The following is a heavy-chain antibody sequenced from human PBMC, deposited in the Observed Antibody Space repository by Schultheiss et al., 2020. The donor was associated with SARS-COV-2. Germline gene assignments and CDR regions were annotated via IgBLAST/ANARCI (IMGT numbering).Heavy chain of an antibody. J-gene: IGHJ4*02. CDR2: IYSGGST. D-gene: IGHD6-13*01. Sequence: ETLSLTCAVYGGSFSGYYWSWIRQPPGKGLEWVSVIYSGGSTYYADSVKGRFTISRDNAKNSLYLQMNSLRAEDTAVYYCELVEQPGWGQGTLVTVSS. CDR1: GGSFSGYY. CDR3: ELVEQPG. V-gene: IGHV3-53*01.